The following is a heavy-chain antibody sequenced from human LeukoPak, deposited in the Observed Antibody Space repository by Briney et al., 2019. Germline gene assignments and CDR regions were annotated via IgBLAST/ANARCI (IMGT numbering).Heavy chain of an antibody. CDR2: ISTSGSTI. CDR1: GFTFRDYY. Sequence: GGSLRLSCAASGFTFRDYYMTWIRQAPGKGLEWASYISTSGSTIYYADSVKVRFTISRDNAKNSLYLQMNSLRAEDTAVYYCARDRCTNDVCFDYWGQGTLVTVSS. V-gene: IGHV3-11*04. J-gene: IGHJ4*02. CDR3: ARDRCTNDVCFDY. D-gene: IGHD2-8*01.